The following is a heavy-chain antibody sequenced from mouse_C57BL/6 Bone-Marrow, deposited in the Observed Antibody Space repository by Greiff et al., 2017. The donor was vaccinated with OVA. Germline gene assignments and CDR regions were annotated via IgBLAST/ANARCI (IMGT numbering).Heavy chain of an antibody. CDR3: ARLHYYVSSYVGAMDY. D-gene: IGHD1-1*01. Sequence: QVQLQQPGAELVKPGASVKMSCKASGYTFTSYWITWVKQRPGHGLEWIGDIYPGGGYTNYNEKFKGKATLTADKSSSTAYMQFSSLTSEDSAIYDCARLHYYVSSYVGAMDYWGQGTSVTVSS. CDR1: GYTFTSYW. CDR2: IYPGGGYT. V-gene: IGHV1-55*01. J-gene: IGHJ4*01.